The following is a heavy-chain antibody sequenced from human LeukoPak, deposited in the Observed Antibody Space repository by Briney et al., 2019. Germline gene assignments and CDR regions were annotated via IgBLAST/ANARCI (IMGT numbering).Heavy chain of an antibody. D-gene: IGHD3-10*01. CDR2: MNPNSGNT. CDR3: AIVMVRGVVGEYYFDY. Sequence: ASVKVSCKASGYTFTSYDINWVRQATGQGLEWMGWMNPNSGNTGYAQKFQGRVTITRNTSISTAYMELSSLRSEDTAVYYCAIVMVRGVVGEYYFDYWGQGTLVTVSS. CDR1: GYTFTSYD. V-gene: IGHV1-8*01. J-gene: IGHJ4*02.